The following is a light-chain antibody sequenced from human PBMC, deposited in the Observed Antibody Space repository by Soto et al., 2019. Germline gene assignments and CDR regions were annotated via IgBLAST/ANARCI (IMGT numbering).Light chain of an antibody. J-gene: IGLJ3*02. CDR1: SGHSSYA. Sequence: QPVLTQSPSASASLGASVKLTCTLSSGHSSYAIAWQQQQPEKGPRYLMKLNSDGSHSKGDGIPDRFSGSSSGAERYLTISGLQSEDEADYYCQTWGTGFWEFGGETKLTVL. V-gene: IGLV4-69*01. CDR3: QTWGTGFWE. CDR2: LNSDGSH.